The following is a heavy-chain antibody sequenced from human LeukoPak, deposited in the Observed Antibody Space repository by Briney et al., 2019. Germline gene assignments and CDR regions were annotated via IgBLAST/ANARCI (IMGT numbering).Heavy chain of an antibody. CDR1: GFSFTNFW. Sequence: GRSLRLSCAVSGFSFTNFWMSWVRQAPGRGLEWVANIHPEGYEKYHVESVKGRFTISRDNTKNLLFLQMNGLRVEDAAVYYCARGDAFSGDHWGQGTLVTVSS. CDR3: ARGDAFSGDH. J-gene: IGHJ4*02. CDR2: IHPEGYEK. V-gene: IGHV3-7*04.